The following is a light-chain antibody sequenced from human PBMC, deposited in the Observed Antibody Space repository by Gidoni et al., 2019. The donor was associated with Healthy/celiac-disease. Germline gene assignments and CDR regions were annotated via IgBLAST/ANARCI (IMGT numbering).Light chain of an antibody. CDR3: QQSYSTPT. CDR2: AAS. Sequence: DIQMTKNPSSLSAAAGDRVTITCRGSQRISSYFNWYQQQAGKAPNLLIYAASSLQSGVPTMFSGSSSMTDFTLTISILQPEDFATYYCQQSYSTPTFGRGTKVEIK. J-gene: IGKJ4*01. CDR1: QRISSY. V-gene: IGKV1-39*01.